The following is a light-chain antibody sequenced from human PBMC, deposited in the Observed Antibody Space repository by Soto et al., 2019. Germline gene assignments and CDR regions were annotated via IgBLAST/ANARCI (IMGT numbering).Light chain of an antibody. V-gene: IGLV2-14*01. CDR1: SSDVGGYNY. J-gene: IGLJ3*02. CDR3: SSYTSSSTRV. CDR2: DVS. Sequence: QSALTQPASVSGSPGQSITISCTGTSSDVGGYNYVSWYQQHPGKAPKLMIYDVSNRTSGVSNRCSGSKSGNTASLTISGLQAEDEADYYCSSYTSSSTRVFGGGTKVTVL.